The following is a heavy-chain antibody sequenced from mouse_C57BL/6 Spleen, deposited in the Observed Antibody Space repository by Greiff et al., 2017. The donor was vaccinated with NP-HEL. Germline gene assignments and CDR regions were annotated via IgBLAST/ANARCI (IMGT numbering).Heavy chain of an antibody. CDR1: GYSITSGYY. D-gene: IGHD3-2*02. CDR3: ARDTAQATSFDY. V-gene: IGHV3-6*01. Sequence: DVKLQESGPGLVKPSQSLSLTCSVTGYSITSGYYWNWIRQFPGNKLEWMGYISYDGSNNYNPSLKNRISITRDTSKNQFFLKLNSVTTEDTATYYCARDTAQATSFDYWGQGTTLTVSS. CDR2: ISYDGSN. J-gene: IGHJ2*01.